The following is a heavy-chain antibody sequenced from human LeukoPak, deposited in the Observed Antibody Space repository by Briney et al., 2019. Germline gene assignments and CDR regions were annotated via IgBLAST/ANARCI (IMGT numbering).Heavy chain of an antibody. CDR2: IYYTGST. CDR3: AKNGDFCLEY. V-gene: IGHV4-61*05. J-gene: IGHJ4*02. CDR1: GGSISSSSYY. Sequence: SETLSLTCTVSGGSISSSSYYWSWIRQPPGKGLEWIGFIYYTGSTNYNPSLRSRVTMSVDTSKNQFSLRLASVTAADTAVYYCAKNGDFCLEYWGQGTLVTVSS. D-gene: IGHD3-16*01.